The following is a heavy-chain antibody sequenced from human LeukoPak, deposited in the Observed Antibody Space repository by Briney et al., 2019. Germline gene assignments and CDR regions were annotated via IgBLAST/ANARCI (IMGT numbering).Heavy chain of an antibody. CDR2: ISGSSAST. CDR3: AKERPTTTAFDY. V-gene: IGHV3-23*01. CDR1: GFTFSDYP. D-gene: IGHD1-1*01. J-gene: IGHJ4*02. Sequence: GGSLRLSCAASGFTFSDYPMSWVRQAPGKGLEWVSLISGSSASTYYADSMKGRFTISRDNSKNTLYLQMNSLRAEDTAVYYCAKERPTTTAFDYWGQGTLVTVSS.